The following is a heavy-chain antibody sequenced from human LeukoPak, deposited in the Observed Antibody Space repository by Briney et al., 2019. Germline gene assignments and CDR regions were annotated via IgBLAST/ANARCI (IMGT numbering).Heavy chain of an antibody. J-gene: IGHJ4*02. Sequence: GGSLRLSCAASGFIFSSYWMSWVRQAPGKGLEWVANIKQDGSEKYYVDSVKGRFTISRDNAKNSLYLQMNSLRAEDTAVYYCARESSGRNDYWGQGTLVTVSS. V-gene: IGHV3-7*01. CDR3: ARESSGRNDY. CDR2: IKQDGSEK. CDR1: GFIFSSYW. D-gene: IGHD5-12*01.